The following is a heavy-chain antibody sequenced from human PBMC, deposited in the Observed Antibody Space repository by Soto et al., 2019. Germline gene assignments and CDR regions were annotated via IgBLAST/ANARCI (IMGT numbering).Heavy chain of an antibody. CDR3: ARDYLRFDYYYYYGMDV. J-gene: IGHJ6*02. CDR1: GGTFSSYS. CDR2: IIPIFGTA. Sequence: GAPVKVSCKASGGTFSSYSISWVRQAPGQGLEWMGGIIPIFGTANYAQKFQGRVTITADESTSTAYMELSSPRSEDTAVYYCARDYLRFDYYYYYGMDVWGQGTTVTVSS. D-gene: IGHD3-3*01. V-gene: IGHV1-69*13.